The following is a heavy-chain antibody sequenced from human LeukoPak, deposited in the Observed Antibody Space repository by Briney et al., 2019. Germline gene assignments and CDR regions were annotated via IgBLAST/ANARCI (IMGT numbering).Heavy chain of an antibody. D-gene: IGHD3-10*01. CDR2: LNSDGSST. V-gene: IGHV3-74*01. J-gene: IGHJ4*02. CDR1: GFTFSSQW. CDR3: ARDPRNYGSGSYSDY. Sequence: GGSLRLSCAVSGFTFSSQWMHWVRQAPGKGLVWVSRLNSDGSSTNYADSVKGRFTIPRDNAKNTLYLQMNNLRVEDTAVYYCARDPRNYGSGSYSDYWGQGTLVTVSS.